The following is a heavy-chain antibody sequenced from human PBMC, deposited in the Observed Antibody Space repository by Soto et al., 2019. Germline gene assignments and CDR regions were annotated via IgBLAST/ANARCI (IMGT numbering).Heavy chain of an antibody. J-gene: IGHJ5*02. CDR1: GVSIDNFF. V-gene: IGHV4-59*01. CDR2: VSRGGTAAYMSEGEPP. CDR3: ARDRGGITVASKPLGEWFDP. D-gene: IGHD5-12*01. Sequence: QVQLQESGPRLVRPSETLSLTCTVSGVSIDNFFWSWIRQSPGKGLEWIGYVSRGGTAAYMSEGEPPNSIPSLGSPATISLDLPKNQFSLKLPSVTAADTAVYYCARDRGGITVASKPLGEWFDPWGQGTLVTVSS.